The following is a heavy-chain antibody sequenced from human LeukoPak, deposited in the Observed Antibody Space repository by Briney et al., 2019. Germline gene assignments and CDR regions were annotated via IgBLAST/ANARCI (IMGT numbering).Heavy chain of an antibody. CDR3: ARHVLRYYDTSGYYF. D-gene: IGHD3-22*01. CDR1: GGSITNYY. V-gene: IGHV4-59*01. Sequence: SETLSLTCTVSGGSITNYYWNWIRQPPGKGLEWIGYVFYSGSTNYNPSLKSRVTISVDTSKNQFSLKLTSVTAADTALYYCARHVLRYYDTSGYYFWGQGTLVTVSS. J-gene: IGHJ4*02. CDR2: VFYSGST.